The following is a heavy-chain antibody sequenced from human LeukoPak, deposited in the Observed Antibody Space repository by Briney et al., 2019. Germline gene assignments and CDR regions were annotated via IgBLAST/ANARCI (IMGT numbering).Heavy chain of an antibody. Sequence: PGGSLRLSCVASGFTFSSYWMHWVRQAPGKGLVWVSRINTDGSTTSYADSVKGRFTISRDNAKNTLYLQMNSLRADDTAVYYCARGEKVQVYWGQGTLVTVSS. CDR3: ARGEKVQVY. CDR2: INTDGSTT. V-gene: IGHV3-74*01. J-gene: IGHJ4*02. CDR1: GFTFSSYW.